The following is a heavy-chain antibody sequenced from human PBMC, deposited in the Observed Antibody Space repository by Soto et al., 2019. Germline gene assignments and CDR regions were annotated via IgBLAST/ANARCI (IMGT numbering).Heavy chain of an antibody. J-gene: IGHJ6*03. CDR2: INHSGST. V-gene: IGHV4-34*01. D-gene: IGHD3-3*01. CDR1: GGSFSGYY. CDR3: ARGRRGDFWSGYSAYYYYMDV. Sequence: VQLQQWGAGLLKPSETLSLTCAVYGGSFSGYYWSWIRQPPGKGLEWIGEINHSGSTNYNPSLKSRVTISVDTSKNQFSLKLSSVTAADTAVYYCARGRRGDFWSGYSAYYYYMDVWGKGTTVTVSS.